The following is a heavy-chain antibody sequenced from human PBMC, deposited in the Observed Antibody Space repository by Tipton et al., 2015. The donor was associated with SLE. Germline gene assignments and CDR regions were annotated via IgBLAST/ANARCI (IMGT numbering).Heavy chain of an antibody. CDR1: GGSISSYY. J-gene: IGHJ4*02. Sequence: TLSLTCTVSGGSISSYYWSWIRQTPGKGLEWIGYIYYTGSTKFNPPPKSRVSISLDTSKNQFSLKLSSVTAADTAVYYCARLLGPQEGVQGVINEVDYGGQGTLVTVSS. D-gene: IGHD3-10*01. CDR2: IYYTGST. CDR3: ARLLGPQEGVQGVINEVDY. V-gene: IGHV4-59*08.